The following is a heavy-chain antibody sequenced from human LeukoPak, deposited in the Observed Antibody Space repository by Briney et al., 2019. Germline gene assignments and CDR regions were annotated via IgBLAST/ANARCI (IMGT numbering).Heavy chain of an antibody. Sequence: GGSLRLSCAASGFTFSSYGMHWVRQAPGKGLEWVAVIWYDGSNKYYADSVKGRFTISRDNSKNTLYLQMNSLRAEDTAVYYCAGSPPADYSSSWYFPSVYYFDYWGQGTLVTVSS. CDR3: AGSPPADYSSSWYFPSVYYFDY. J-gene: IGHJ4*02. V-gene: IGHV3-33*01. CDR2: IWYDGSNK. CDR1: GFTFSSYG. D-gene: IGHD6-13*01.